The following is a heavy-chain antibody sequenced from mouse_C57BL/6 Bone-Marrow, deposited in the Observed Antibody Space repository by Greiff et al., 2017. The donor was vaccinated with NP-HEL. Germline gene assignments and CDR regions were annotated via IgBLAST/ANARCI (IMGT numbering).Heavy chain of an antibody. V-gene: IGHV1-81*01. CDR2: IYPRSGNT. CDR1: GYTFTSYG. Sequence: QVHVKQSGAELARPGASVKLSCKASGYTFTSYGISWVKQRTGQGLEWIGEIYPRSGNTYYNEKFKGKATLTADKSSSTAYMELRSLTSEDSAVYFCARRGLLRRAWFAYWGQGTLVTVSA. CDR3: ARRGLLRRAWFAY. D-gene: IGHD2-3*01. J-gene: IGHJ3*01.